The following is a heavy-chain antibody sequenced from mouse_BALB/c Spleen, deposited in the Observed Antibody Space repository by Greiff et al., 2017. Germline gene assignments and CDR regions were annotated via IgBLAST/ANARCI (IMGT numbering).Heavy chain of an antibody. CDR3: NVIYYDYPCFAY. J-gene: IGHJ3*01. V-gene: IGHV14-4*02. CDR1: GFNIKDYY. Sequence: EVQLQQSGAELVRSGASVKLSCTASGFNIKDYYMHWVKQRPEQGLEWIGWIDPENGDTEYAPKFQGKATMTADTSSNTAYLQLSSLTSEDTAVYYCNVIYYDYPCFAYWGQGTLVTVSA. CDR2: IDPENGDT. D-gene: IGHD2-4*01.